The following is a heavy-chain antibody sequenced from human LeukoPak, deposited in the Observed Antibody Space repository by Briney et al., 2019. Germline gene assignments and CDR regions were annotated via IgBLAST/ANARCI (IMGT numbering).Heavy chain of an antibody. J-gene: IGHJ4*02. CDR3: ARRAGDYSHPYDY. V-gene: IGHV3-7*03. Sequence: GGSLRLSCAASGFTFSNYWMSWVRQAPGKGLEWVANIKEDGSEKYYVDSVKGRFTISRDNSKNTLYLQMNSLRAEDTAVYYCARRAGDYSHPYDYWGQGILVTVSS. CDR2: IKEDGSEK. CDR1: GFTFSNYW. D-gene: IGHD3-22*01.